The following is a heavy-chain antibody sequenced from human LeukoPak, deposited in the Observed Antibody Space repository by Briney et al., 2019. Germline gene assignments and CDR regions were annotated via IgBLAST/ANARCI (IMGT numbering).Heavy chain of an antibody. CDR2: ISYVVSNK. D-gene: IGHD3-3*01. J-gene: IGHJ6*02. CDR3: ARDTESITIFGVAQYYYYYGMDV. Sequence: PGGSLRLSCAASGFAFSSYTVQGVREAPGEGLERGAVISYVVSNKYYADSVKGRFTISRDNSKNTLYLQMNSLRAEDTAVYYCARDTESITIFGVAQYYYYYGMDVWGQGTTVTVSS. CDR1: GFAFSSYT. V-gene: IGHV3-30-3*01.